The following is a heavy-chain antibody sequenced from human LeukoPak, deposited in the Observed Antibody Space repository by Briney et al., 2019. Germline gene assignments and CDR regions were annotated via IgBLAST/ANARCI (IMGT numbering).Heavy chain of an antibody. Sequence: SVKVSXKASGGTFSSYAISWVRQAPGQGLEWMGRIIPIFGTANYAQKFQGRVTITTDESTSTAYMELSSLRSEDTAVYYCARHTTMVGAYDAFDIWGQGTMVTVSS. D-gene: IGHD4/OR15-4a*01. CDR1: GGTFSSYA. CDR3: ARHTTMVGAYDAFDI. J-gene: IGHJ3*02. V-gene: IGHV1-69*05. CDR2: IIPIFGTA.